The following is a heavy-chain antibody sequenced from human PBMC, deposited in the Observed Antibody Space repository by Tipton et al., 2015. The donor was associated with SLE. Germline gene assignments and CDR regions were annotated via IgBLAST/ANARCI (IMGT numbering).Heavy chain of an antibody. CDR2: INHSGST. D-gene: IGHD3/OR15-3a*01. Sequence: TLSLTCTVSGGSISSSSYYWGWIRQPPGKGLEWIGEINHSGSTNYNPSLKSRVTISVDTSKNQFSLKLSSVTAADTAVYYCARVGPPFDYWGQGTLVTVSS. V-gene: IGHV4-39*07. J-gene: IGHJ4*02. CDR1: GGSISSSSYY. CDR3: ARVGPPFDY.